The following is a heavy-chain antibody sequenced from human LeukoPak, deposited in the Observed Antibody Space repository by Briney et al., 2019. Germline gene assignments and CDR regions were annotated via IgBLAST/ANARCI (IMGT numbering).Heavy chain of an antibody. Sequence: GGSLRLSCAASGFTFSSYEMNWVRQAPGKGLEWVSYISSSGSTTYYADSVKGRFTISRDNSKNTLYLQMNSLRAEDTAVYYCASELLGYCSGGSCCGDYYYYMDVWGKGTTVTISS. D-gene: IGHD2-15*01. CDR1: GFTFSSYE. CDR2: ISSSGSTT. V-gene: IGHV3-48*03. CDR3: ASELLGYCSGGSCCGDYYYYMDV. J-gene: IGHJ6*03.